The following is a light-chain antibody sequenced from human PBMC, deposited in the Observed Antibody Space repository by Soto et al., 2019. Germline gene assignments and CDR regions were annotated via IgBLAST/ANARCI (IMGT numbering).Light chain of an antibody. CDR2: ANS. CDR3: QSHDSSLSGYV. CDR1: SSNIGAGYD. J-gene: IGLJ1*01. Sequence: QSALTQPPSVSGAPGQRVTISCTGSSSNIGAGYDVHWYQQLPGTAPKLLIYANSNRPSGVPGRFSGSKSGTSASLAITGLQAEDEADYYCQSHDSSLSGYVFGTGTKVTVL. V-gene: IGLV1-40*01.